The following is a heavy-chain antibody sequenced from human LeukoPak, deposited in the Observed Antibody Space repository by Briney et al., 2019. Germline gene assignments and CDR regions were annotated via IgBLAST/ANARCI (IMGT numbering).Heavy chain of an antibody. J-gene: IGHJ6*02. D-gene: IGHD6-13*01. CDR2: ISYDGSNK. CDR3: AKEIGSWFPYYYYYYGMDV. CDR1: GFTFSSYG. Sequence: GGSLRLSCAASGFTFSSYGMHWVRQAPGKGLEWVAVISYDGSNKYYADSVKGRFTISRDNSKNTLYQQMNSLRAEDTAVYYCAKEIGSWFPYYYYYYGMDVWGQGTTVTVSS. V-gene: IGHV3-30*18.